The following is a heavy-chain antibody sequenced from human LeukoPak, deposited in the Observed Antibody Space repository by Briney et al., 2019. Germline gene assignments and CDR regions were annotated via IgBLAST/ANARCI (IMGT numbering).Heavy chain of an antibody. D-gene: IGHD6-6*01. V-gene: IGHV3-23*01. J-gene: IGHJ4*02. CDR3: AKVSSIAALGDY. Sequence: PGGSLRLSCAASGFTFNRYAMSWVRQAPGKGLEWVSAISGSGGSTYYADSVKGRFTISRDNSKNTLYLQMNSLRAEDTAVYYCAKVSSIAALGDYWGQGTLVTVSS. CDR1: GFTFNRYA. CDR2: ISGSGGST.